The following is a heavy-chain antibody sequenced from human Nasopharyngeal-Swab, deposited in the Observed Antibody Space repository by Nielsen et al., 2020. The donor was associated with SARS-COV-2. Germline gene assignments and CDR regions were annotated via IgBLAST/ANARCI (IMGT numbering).Heavy chain of an antibody. V-gene: IGHV4-34*01. J-gene: IGHJ4*02. CDR2: INHSGST. CDR1: GGSFSGYY. CDR3: ARGKYCSGGSCYPPDY. D-gene: IGHD2-15*01. Sequence: SETLSLTCAVYGGSFSGYYWSWIRQPPGKGLEWIGEINHSGSTNYNPSLKSRVTISVDTSKNQFSLKLSSVTAADTAVYYCARGKYCSGGSCYPPDYWGQGTLVTVSS.